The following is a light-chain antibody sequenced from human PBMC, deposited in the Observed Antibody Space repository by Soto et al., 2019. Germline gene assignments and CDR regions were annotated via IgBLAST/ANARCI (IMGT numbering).Light chain of an antibody. J-gene: IGKJ1*01. CDR3: QQFRT. CDR1: QSVSSSY. V-gene: IGKV3-20*01. CDR2: GAS. Sequence: EIVLTQSPGTLSLSPGERATLSCRASQSVSSSYLAWYQQKPGQAPRLLIYGASSRATGIPDRSNGSGSGTDFTLTISRLEPEDFAVYYCQQFRTFGQGAKVDI.